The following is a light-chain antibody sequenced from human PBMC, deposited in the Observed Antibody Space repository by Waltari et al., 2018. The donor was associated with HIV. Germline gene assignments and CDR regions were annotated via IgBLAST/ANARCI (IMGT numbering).Light chain of an antibody. Sequence: QSALTQPASVSGFPGQSITISCTGSSSDVGSYTYVSWYQQHPGKAPKLVIYDVSKRPSGVSNRFSGSKSGNTASLTISGLQAEDEADYYCCSYAGSNTYLFGTGTEVTVL. CDR1: SSDVGSYTY. CDR3: CSYAGSNTYL. V-gene: IGLV2-23*02. CDR2: DVS. J-gene: IGLJ1*01.